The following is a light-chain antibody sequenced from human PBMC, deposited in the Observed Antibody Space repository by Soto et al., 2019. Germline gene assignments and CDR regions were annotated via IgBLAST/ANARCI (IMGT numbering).Light chain of an antibody. CDR3: QQFLSYPIT. Sequence: IQLTQSPASLSASVGDKVTITCRASQDIRGALAWYQQSPGEAPRLLICDASTLESGVPSRFSGSSSGTHFTLTISGLQPEDFATYYCQQFLSYPITFGQGTRLE. CDR1: QDIRGA. CDR2: DAS. J-gene: IGKJ5*01. V-gene: IGKV1-13*02.